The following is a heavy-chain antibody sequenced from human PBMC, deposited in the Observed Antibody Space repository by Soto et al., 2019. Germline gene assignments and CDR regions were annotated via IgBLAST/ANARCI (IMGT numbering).Heavy chain of an antibody. D-gene: IGHD2-2*03. V-gene: IGHV3-33*01. CDR2: IWYDGSNK. CDR3: ARDCGYSSSTSLPDY. Sequence: GGSLRLSCAASGFTFSSYGMHWVRQAPGKGLEWVAVIWYDGSNKYYADSVKGRFTISRDNSKNTLYLQMNSLRAEDTAVYYCARDCGYSSSTSLPDYWGQGTLVTVSS. J-gene: IGHJ4*02. CDR1: GFTFSSYG.